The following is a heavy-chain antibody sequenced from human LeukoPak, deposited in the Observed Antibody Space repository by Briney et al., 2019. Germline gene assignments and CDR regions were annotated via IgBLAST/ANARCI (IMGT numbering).Heavy chain of an antibody. CDR2: INHSGST. D-gene: IGHD3-3*01. Sequence: KPSETLSLTCAVYGGPFSGYYWSWIRQPPGKGLEWIGEINHSGSTNYNPSLKSRVTISVDTSKNQFSLKLSSVTAADTAVYYCARGKGYDFWSGYSPFAYWGQGTLVTVSS. CDR3: ARGKGYDFWSGYSPFAY. V-gene: IGHV4-34*01. CDR1: GGPFSGYY. J-gene: IGHJ4*02.